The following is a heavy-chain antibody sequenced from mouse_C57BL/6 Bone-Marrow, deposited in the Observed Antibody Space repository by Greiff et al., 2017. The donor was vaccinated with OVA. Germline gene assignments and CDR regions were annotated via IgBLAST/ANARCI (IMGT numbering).Heavy chain of an antibody. CDR3: ARYPPEYGSSPWYFDV. J-gene: IGHJ1*03. V-gene: IGHV1-50*01. D-gene: IGHD1-1*01. CDR2: IDPSDSYT. Sequence: VQLQQSGAELVKPGASVKLSCKASGYTFTSYWMQWVNQRPGQGLEWIGEIDPSDSYTNYNQKFKGKATLTVDTSSSTTYMQLSSLTSEDSAVYYCARYPPEYGSSPWYFDVWGTGTTVTVSS. CDR1: GYTFTSYW.